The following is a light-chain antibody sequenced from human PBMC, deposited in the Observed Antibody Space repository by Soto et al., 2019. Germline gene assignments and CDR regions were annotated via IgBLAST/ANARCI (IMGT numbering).Light chain of an antibody. CDR2: KVS. CDR1: QSLVNSDGNTY. V-gene: IGKV2-30*01. J-gene: IGKJ1*01. CDR3: IQGSHWPRT. Sequence: EVVMTQSPLSLPVTLGQPASISCRSSQSLVNSDGNTYLNWFHQRPGQSPRRLIYKVSNRDSGVPERFSGSGSGTDFTLRISRVEAEDGGVYYCIQGSHWPRTFGQGTRVEIK.